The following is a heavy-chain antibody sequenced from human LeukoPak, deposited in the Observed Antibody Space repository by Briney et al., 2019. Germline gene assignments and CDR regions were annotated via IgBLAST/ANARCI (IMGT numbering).Heavy chain of an antibody. V-gene: IGHV3-64*02. Sequence: GGSLRLSCAASGFTFSDYTIHWVRQAPGKRLQSVSAITSNGAYTHYADSVKGRFAISRDNSRNAVFLQMGGLRIEDMAVYYCARGKMGATVSGYYYYYMDVWGKGTTVTVSS. J-gene: IGHJ6*03. CDR1: GFTFSDYT. D-gene: IGHD1-26*01. CDR2: ITSNGAYT. CDR3: ARGKMGATVSGYYYYYMDV.